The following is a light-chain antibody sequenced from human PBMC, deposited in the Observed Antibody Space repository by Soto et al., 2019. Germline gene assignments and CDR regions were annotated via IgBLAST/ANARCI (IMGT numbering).Light chain of an antibody. CDR2: GAA. Sequence: EIVLTQSPGTLSLSPGERAPLSCRASQSVSSSSLAWYQQKPGQAPRLLIYGAANRATRIPDRFSGSGSGTDFTLTISRLDPQDFAEYYCQQYVTSPWAFGQGTKVDIK. J-gene: IGKJ1*01. CDR1: QSVSSSS. CDR3: QQYVTSPWA. V-gene: IGKV3-20*01.